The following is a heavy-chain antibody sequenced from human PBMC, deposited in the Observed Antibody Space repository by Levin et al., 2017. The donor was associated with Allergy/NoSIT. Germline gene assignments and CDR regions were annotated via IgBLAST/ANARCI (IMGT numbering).Heavy chain of an antibody. CDR1: GFTFSSYS. CDR3: ARDPSGDYVWGNHYYFDY. D-gene: IGHD3-16*01. V-gene: IGHV3-21*01. Sequence: GGSLRLSCAASGFTFSSYSMNWVRQAPGKGLEWVSSISSSSSYIYYADSVKGRFTISRDNAKNSLYLQMNSLRAEDTAVYYCARDPSGDYVWGNHYYFDYWGQGTLVTVSS. CDR2: ISSSSSYI. J-gene: IGHJ4*02.